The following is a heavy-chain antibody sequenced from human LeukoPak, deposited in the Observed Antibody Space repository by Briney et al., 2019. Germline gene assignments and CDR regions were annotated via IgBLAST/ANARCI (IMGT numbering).Heavy chain of an antibody. J-gene: IGHJ4*02. CDR1: GGSMSPYH. Sequence: SETLSLTCTVSGGSMSPYHWGWTRQPPGKGLEWTGYIYYSGSTNYNPSLNSRVTISVDTSKNQFSLRLSSVTAADTAIYYCARAVSGRFDYWGQGTLVTVSS. D-gene: IGHD6-19*01. CDR3: ARAVSGRFDY. CDR2: IYYSGST. V-gene: IGHV4-59*08.